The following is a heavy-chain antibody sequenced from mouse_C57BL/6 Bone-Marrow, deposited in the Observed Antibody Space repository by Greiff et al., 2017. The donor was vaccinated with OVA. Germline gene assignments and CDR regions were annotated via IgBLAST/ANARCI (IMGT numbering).Heavy chain of an antibody. Sequence: EVQLQQSGAELVRPGASVKLSCTASGFNIKDDYMHWVKQRPEQGLEWIGWIDPENGDTEYASKFQGKATITADTSSNTAYLQLSSLTSEDTAVYYCTGSMMVTTSWFAYWGQGTLVTVSA. J-gene: IGHJ3*01. CDR3: TGSMMVTTSWFAY. CDR2: IDPENGDT. CDR1: GFNIKDDY. D-gene: IGHD2-3*01. V-gene: IGHV14-4*01.